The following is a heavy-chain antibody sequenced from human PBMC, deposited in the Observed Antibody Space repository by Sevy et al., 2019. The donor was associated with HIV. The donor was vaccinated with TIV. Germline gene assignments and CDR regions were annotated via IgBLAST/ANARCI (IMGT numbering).Heavy chain of an antibody. Sequence: GGSLRLSCAGAGFIFNDYWMHWVRQAPGKGLEWVANINEHGSTNYYLDSVKGRFTISRDNAKNSLFLQMNSLRVDDTAVYYCARAIGAGAAYWGQGTPVTVSS. V-gene: IGHV3-7*03. CDR3: ARAIGAGAAY. D-gene: IGHD6-13*01. J-gene: IGHJ4*02. CDR2: INEHGSTN. CDR1: GFIFNDYW.